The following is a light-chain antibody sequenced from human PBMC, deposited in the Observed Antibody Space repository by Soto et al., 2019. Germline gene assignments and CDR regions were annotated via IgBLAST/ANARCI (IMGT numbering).Light chain of an antibody. CDR2: EVT. CDR3: SSFASSHTWV. V-gene: IGLV2-8*01. Sequence: QSVLTQPPSASGAPGQSVTISCTGTSSDVGAYNYVSWYQQHAGKAPKLVIYEVTKRPSGVPDRFSGSKSANTSSLTVSGLQAEDEADYYCSSFASSHTWVFGGGTKVTVL. CDR1: SSDVGAYNY. J-gene: IGLJ3*02.